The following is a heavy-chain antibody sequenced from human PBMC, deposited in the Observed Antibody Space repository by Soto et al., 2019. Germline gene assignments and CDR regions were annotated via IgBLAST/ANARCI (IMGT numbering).Heavy chain of an antibody. V-gene: IGHV4-39*01. Sequence: SETLSLTCTVSGGSISSSSYYWGWIRQPPGKGLEWIGSIYYSGSTYYNPSLKSRVTISVDTSKNQFSLKLSSVTAADTAVYYCARRQPHDAFDIWGQGTMVTVSS. CDR3: ARRQPHDAFDI. CDR1: GGSISSSSYY. CDR2: IYYSGST. D-gene: IGHD6-13*01. J-gene: IGHJ3*02.